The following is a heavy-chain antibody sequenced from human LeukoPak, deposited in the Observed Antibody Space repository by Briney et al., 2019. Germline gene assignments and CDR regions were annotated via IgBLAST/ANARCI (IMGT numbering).Heavy chain of an antibody. Sequence: GGSLRLSCAASGFTFSTYAMSWVRQSPGKGLEWVSGISGSGGSTFYADSVKGRFTISRDNSKNTLYLQMNSLRVEDTAVYYCAKTSYDTYYFDYWGQGTLVTVSS. V-gene: IGHV3-23*01. CDR3: AKTSYDTYYFDY. J-gene: IGHJ4*02. CDR1: GFTFSTYA. CDR2: ISGSGGST. D-gene: IGHD3-22*01.